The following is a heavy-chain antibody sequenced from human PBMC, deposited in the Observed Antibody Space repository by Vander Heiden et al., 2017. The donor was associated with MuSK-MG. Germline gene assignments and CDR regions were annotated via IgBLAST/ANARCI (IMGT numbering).Heavy chain of an antibody. Sequence: EVQLVESGGGLIQPGGSLRLSCAASGFTVSSNYMSWVRQALGKGLEWVSVIYSGGSTYYADSVKGRFTISRDNSKNTLYLQMNSLRAEDTAVYYCAVIYDTDAFDIWGQGTMVTVSS. V-gene: IGHV3-53*01. D-gene: IGHD3-3*01. CDR2: IYSGGST. J-gene: IGHJ3*02. CDR1: GFTVSSNY. CDR3: AVIYDTDAFDI.